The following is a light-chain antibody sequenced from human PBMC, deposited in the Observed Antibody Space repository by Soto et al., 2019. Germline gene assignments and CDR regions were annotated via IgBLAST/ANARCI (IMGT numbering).Light chain of an antibody. CDR1: SSDIGRYNF. CDR2: EAT. V-gene: IGLV2-14*01. J-gene: IGLJ1*01. CDR3: TSYTITSPYV. Sequence: QSVLTQPASMSGSPGQSITISCTGTSSDIGRYNFVSWYQHHPGKAPKLIIYEATKRPSGVSYRFSGPKSGNTASLTISGLQAEDEADYYCTSYTITSPYVFGTGTKLTVL.